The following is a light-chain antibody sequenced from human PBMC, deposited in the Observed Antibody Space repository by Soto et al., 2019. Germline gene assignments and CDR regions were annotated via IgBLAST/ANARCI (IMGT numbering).Light chain of an antibody. CDR1: QRISSY. J-gene: IGKJ1*01. V-gene: IGKV1-39*01. CDR3: QQTYSIPRT. Sequence: DIQMTQSPSSLSASVGDRVTITCRASQRISSYLNWYQQKPGKAPRLLIYAASSLKSGVPSRFSGSGSGTDFTLTISGLQSDDFATYYCQQTYSIPRTFGPGTKVEIK. CDR2: AAS.